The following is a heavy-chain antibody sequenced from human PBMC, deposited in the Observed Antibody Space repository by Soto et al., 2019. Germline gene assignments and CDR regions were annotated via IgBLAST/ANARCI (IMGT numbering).Heavy chain of an antibody. D-gene: IGHD3-10*01. CDR2: ISSSSSTI. J-gene: IGHJ6*03. Sequence: PGGSLRLSCAASGFTFSSYSMNWVRQAPGKGLEWVSYISSSSSTIYYADSVKGRFTISRDNAKNSLYLQMNSLRAEDTAVYYCATVKIWFGDLDYYYMDVWGKGTKVTVSS. CDR1: GFTFSSYS. CDR3: ATVKIWFGDLDYYYMDV. V-gene: IGHV3-48*01.